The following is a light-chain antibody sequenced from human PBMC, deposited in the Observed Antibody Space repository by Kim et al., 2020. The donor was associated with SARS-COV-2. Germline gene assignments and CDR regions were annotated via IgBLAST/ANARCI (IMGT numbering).Light chain of an antibody. CDR1: QNVYNFY. V-gene: IGKV3-20*01. CDR2: GAF. CDR3: EQYGPSPRT. J-gene: IGKJ1*01. Sequence: SPGERGTLSCKASQNVYNFYVEWYEQKPGQAPRLLIHGAFSRATGIPDRFSGSGSGTDFTLTISRLEHEDSAVYYCEQYGPSPRTFGQGTKVEIK.